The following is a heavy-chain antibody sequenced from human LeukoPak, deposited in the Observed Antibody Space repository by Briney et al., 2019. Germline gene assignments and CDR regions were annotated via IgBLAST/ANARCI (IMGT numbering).Heavy chain of an antibody. V-gene: IGHV4-59*01. D-gene: IGHD2-15*01. CDR3: ARDSCSGGGCYNYMDV. Sequence: SETLSLTCTVSGGSISSYYWSWIRQPPGKGLEWIGYIYYSGSTNYNPSLKSRVTISVDTSKNQFSLKLSSVTAADTAVYYCARDSCSGGGCYNYMDVWGKGTTVTVSS. CDR2: IYYSGST. J-gene: IGHJ6*03. CDR1: GGSISSYY.